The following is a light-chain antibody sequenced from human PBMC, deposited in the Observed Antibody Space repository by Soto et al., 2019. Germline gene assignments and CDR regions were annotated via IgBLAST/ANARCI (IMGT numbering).Light chain of an antibody. V-gene: IGKV3-15*01. CDR1: QRVSSN. CDR3: QQYNNCPLT. CDR2: DAS. J-gene: IGKJ4*01. Sequence: EIVMTQSPATLSVSPGERATLSCRASQRVSSNLAWYQQKPGQAPRLLIYDASTRATGISARFSGSGSGTDFTLTISSLKSEDFAVYYCQQYNNCPLTFGGGTKVEIK.